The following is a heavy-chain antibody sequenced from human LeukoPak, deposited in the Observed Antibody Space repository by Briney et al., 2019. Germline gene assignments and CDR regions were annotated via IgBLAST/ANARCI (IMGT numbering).Heavy chain of an antibody. V-gene: IGHV3-21*01. CDR1: GFTFSTYR. D-gene: IGHD6-13*01. CDR2: ISGSSSDI. J-gene: IGHJ4*02. CDR3: ATGSSSSFDY. Sequence: NPGGSLRLSCAASGFTFSTYRMNWVPQAPGKGLEWVSSISGSSSDISYADSLKGRFTISRDNAKNSVYLQMNSLRAEDTAVYYCATGSSSSFDYWGQGTLVTVSA.